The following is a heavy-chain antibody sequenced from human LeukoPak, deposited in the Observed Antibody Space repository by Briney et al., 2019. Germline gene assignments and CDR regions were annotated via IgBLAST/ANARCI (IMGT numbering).Heavy chain of an antibody. CDR2: IHYSGTT. V-gene: IGHV4-39*01. CDR1: GGSISDNDYS. J-gene: IGHJ4*02. Sequence: PSETPSLTCTVSGGSISDNDYSWDWIRQPPGKGLEWMGCIHYSGTTYSNPSLKSRISISVDTSKSQFSLKLRSVTAADTAVYYCARRYYFVSGSYYPFDFWGQGTLVTVSS. D-gene: IGHD3-10*01. CDR3: ARRYYFVSGSYYPFDF.